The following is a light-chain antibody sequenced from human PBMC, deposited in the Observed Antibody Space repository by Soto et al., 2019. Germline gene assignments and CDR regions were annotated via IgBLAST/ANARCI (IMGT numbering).Light chain of an antibody. J-gene: IGLJ1*01. CDR2: EVS. CDR3: SSYTSSILYV. V-gene: IGLV2-14*01. Sequence: QSALTQPASVSGSRGQSITISCTGTSNDVGGYNYVSWYQQYPGKAPRLMLYEVSIRPSGVPNRFSGSKSGNTASLTISGLQAEDEADYYCSSYTSSILYVFGSGTKVTVL. CDR1: SNDVGGYNY.